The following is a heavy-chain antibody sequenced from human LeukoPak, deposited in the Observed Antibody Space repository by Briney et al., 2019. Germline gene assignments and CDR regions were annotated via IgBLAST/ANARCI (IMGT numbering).Heavy chain of an antibody. CDR2: ISSSGSTI. CDR1: GFTLSSYE. D-gene: IGHD6-19*01. V-gene: IGHV3-48*03. CDR3: ARVGPAVAHL. Sequence: GGSLRLSCAASGFTLSSYEMNWVRQAPGKGLEWVSYISSSGSTIYYADSVKGRFTISRDNAKNSLYLQMNSLRAEDTAVYYCARVGPAVAHLWGQGTLVTVSS. J-gene: IGHJ4*02.